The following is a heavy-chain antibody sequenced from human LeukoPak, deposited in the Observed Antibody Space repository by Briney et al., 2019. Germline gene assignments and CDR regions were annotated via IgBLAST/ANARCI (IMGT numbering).Heavy chain of an antibody. V-gene: IGHV1-2*02. D-gene: IGHD2-2*01. CDR3: ARGFGIVVVPAASFDP. Sequence: ASVKVSCKASGYTFTGSYMHWVRQAPGQGLEWMGWINPNSGGTNYAQKFQGRVTMTRDTSISTAYMELSRLRSDDTAVYYCARGFGIVVVPAASFDPWGQGTLVTVSS. CDR1: GYTFTGSY. J-gene: IGHJ5*02. CDR2: INPNSGGT.